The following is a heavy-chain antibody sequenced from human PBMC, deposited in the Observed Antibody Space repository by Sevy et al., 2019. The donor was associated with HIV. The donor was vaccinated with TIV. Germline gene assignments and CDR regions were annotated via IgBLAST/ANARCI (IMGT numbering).Heavy chain of an antibody. CDR1: GGSFSGYY. D-gene: IGHD1-1*01. V-gene: IGHV4-34*01. J-gene: IGHJ4*02. CDR2: INHSGST. Sequence: SETLSLTCAVYGGSFSGYYWSWIRQPPGKGLEWIGEINHSGSTNYNPSLKSRVTISVDTSKNQFSLKLSSVTAADTAVYYCEAPPKSRQGTGTRGVWDYWGQGTLVTVSS. CDR3: EAPPKSRQGTGTRGVWDY.